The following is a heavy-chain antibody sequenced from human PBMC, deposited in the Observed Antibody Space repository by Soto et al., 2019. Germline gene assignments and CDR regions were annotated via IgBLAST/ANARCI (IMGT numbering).Heavy chain of an antibody. V-gene: IGHV3-23*01. CDR3: ARRITSSFDY. J-gene: IGHJ4*02. D-gene: IGHD1-20*01. Sequence: EVQLLESGGGLVQPGGSPRLSCVASGFTFSIYNMNWVRQAPGKGLEWVSVITGSGDYTNYADSVKGRFTISRDNSKNTLYLQMNSLRAEDTAVYFCARRITSSFDYWGQGTLVTVSS. CDR2: ITGSGDYT. CDR1: GFTFSIYN.